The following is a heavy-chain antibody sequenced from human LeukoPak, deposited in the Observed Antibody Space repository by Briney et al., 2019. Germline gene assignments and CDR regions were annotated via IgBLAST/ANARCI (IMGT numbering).Heavy chain of an antibody. CDR1: GFSFSDYS. CDR2: IGTGSRSM. D-gene: IGHD6-13*01. CDR3: ARDVAAGAFDI. Sequence: GGSLRLSCAASGFSFSDYSMNWVRQAPGKGLEWVSSIGTGSRSMYYADSVKGRLTISRDNAKNSLYLQMNSPRAEDTAVYYCARDVAAGAFDIWGQGTMVTVSS. J-gene: IGHJ3*02. V-gene: IGHV3-21*01.